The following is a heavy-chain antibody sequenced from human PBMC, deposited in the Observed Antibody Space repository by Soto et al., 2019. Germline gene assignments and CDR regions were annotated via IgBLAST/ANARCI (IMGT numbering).Heavy chain of an antibody. D-gene: IGHD3-10*01. J-gene: IGHJ6*03. Sequence: SETLSLTCTVSGGSISSYYWSWIRQPPGKGLEWIGYIYYSGSTNYNPSLKSRVTISVDTSKNQFSLKLSSVTAADTAVYYCARLPYYYGSGSYTYMDVWGKGTTVTVSS. CDR2: IYYSGST. CDR1: GGSISSYY. CDR3: ARLPYYYGSGSYTYMDV. V-gene: IGHV4-59*08.